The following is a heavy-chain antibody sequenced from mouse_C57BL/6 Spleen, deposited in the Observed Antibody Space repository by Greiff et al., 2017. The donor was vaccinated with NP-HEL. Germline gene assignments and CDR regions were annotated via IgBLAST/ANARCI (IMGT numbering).Heavy chain of an antibody. Sequence: VQLQQSGAELVKPGASVKLSCKASGYTFTEYTIHWVKQRSAQGLEWIGWFYPGSGSIKYNEKFKDKAPLTADKYSSTVYIERSRLTSEDSAVYFCARHEDHTGNYFDYWGQGTTLTVSS. CDR1: GYTFTEYT. V-gene: IGHV1-62-2*01. J-gene: IGHJ2*01. D-gene: IGHD4-1*01. CDR2: FYPGSGSI. CDR3: ARHEDHTGNYFDY.